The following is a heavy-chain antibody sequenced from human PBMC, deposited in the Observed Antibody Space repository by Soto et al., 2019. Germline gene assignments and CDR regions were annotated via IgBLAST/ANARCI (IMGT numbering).Heavy chain of an antibody. CDR1: GGSFSGYY. CDR3: ARSITGTTTWFDP. CDR2: INHSGST. V-gene: IGHV4-34*01. D-gene: IGHD1-7*01. Sequence: SETLSLTCAVYGGSFSGYYWSWIRQPPGKGLEWIGEINHSGSTNYNPSLKSRVTISVDTSKNQFSLKLSSVTAADTAVYYCARSITGTTTWFDPWGQGTLVTVSS. J-gene: IGHJ5*02.